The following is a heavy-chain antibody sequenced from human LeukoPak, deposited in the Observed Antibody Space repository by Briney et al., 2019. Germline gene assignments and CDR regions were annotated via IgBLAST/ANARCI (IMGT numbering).Heavy chain of an antibody. Sequence: TGGSLRLSCAASGFAFSSYRMDWVRQAPGKGLEWVSYISSSSSTIYYADSVKGRFTISRDNAKNSLYLQMNSLRAEDTAVYYCARAEGFDSSYPMGYWGQGTLVTVSS. D-gene: IGHD6-6*01. CDR3: ARAEGFDSSYPMGY. CDR1: GFAFSSYR. J-gene: IGHJ4*02. V-gene: IGHV3-48*04. CDR2: ISSSSSTI.